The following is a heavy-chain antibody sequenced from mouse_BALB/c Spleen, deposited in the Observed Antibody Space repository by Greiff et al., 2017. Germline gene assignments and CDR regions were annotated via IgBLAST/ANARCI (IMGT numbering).Heavy chain of an antibody. CDR1: GYTFTSYW. CDR3: ARGGLPPFAY. Sequence: QVQLKQPGAELVKPGASVKLSCKASGYTFTSYWMHWVKQRPGQGLEWIGEINPSNGRTNYNEKFKSKATLTVDKSSSTAYMQLSSLTSEDSAVYYCARGGLPPFAYWGQGTLVTVSA. J-gene: IGHJ3*01. CDR2: INPSNGRT. V-gene: IGHV1S81*02. D-gene: IGHD2-4*01.